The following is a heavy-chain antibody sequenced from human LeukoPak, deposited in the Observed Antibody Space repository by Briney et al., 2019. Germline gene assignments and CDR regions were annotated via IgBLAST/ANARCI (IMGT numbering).Heavy chain of an antibody. Sequence: SETLSLTCTVSGGSISSSSYYWGWIRQPPGKGLEWIGSIYYSGSTYYNPSLESRVTISVDTSKSQFSLNLSSVSAADTAVYYCARLGRWGSSSSLDYWGQGTLVTVSS. V-gene: IGHV4-39*01. CDR2: IYYSGST. D-gene: IGHD6-6*01. CDR1: GGSISSSSYY. CDR3: ARLGRWGSSSSLDY. J-gene: IGHJ4*02.